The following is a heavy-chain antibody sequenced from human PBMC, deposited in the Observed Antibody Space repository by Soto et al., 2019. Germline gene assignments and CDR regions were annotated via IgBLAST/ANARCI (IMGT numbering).Heavy chain of an antibody. CDR2: INSDGSST. CDR1: GFTFSSYW. Sequence: GGSLRLSCAASGFTFSSYWMHWVRQAPGKGLVWVSRINSDGSSTSYADSMKGRFTISRDNAKNTLYLQMNSLRVEDTAVYYCTYYYDSSGYYPRPYYYGMDVWGRGTTVTVSS. J-gene: IGHJ6*02. D-gene: IGHD3-22*01. V-gene: IGHV3-74*01. CDR3: TYYYDSSGYYPRPYYYGMDV.